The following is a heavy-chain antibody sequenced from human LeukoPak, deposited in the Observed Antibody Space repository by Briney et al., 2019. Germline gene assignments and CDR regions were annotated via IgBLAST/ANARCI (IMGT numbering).Heavy chain of an antibody. D-gene: IGHD1-26*01. J-gene: IGHJ4*02. CDR1: GFTFSNYG. V-gene: IGHV3-23*01. CDR2: ISNNSGIT. CDR3: AGRSGSYWYYLEY. Sequence: GGSLRLSCAASGFTFSNYGMSWVRQAPGKGLEWVSGISNNSGITYYADSVKGRFTISRDNSKNTLYLQMNSLRAEDTAVYYCAGRSGSYWYYLEYWGQGTLVTVSS.